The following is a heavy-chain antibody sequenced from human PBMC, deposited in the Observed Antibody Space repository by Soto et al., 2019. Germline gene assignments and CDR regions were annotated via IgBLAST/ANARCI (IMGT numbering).Heavy chain of an antibody. CDR2: VTGRASST. J-gene: IGHJ3*02. V-gene: IGHV3-23*01. CDR3: AKHLPSEKNQRLWADAFHI. Sequence: EVRLLESGGGLVQPGGSLRLSCAASGFTFPNYAMSWVRQAPGKGLEWVSVVTGRASSTYYADSVEGRFTISRDNSRNTLFLQMTSLGGEDTAVYYCAKHLPSEKNQRLWADAFHIWGRGTNLTVSS. D-gene: IGHD2-2*01. CDR1: GFTFPNYA.